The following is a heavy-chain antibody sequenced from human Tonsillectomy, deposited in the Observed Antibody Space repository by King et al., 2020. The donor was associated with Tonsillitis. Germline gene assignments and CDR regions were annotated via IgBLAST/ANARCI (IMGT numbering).Heavy chain of an antibody. Sequence: VQLVESGGGLVKPGGSLRLSCAASGFSFSSCSMNWVRQAPGRGLEWVSSISRSSDSIYYADSVKGRFTISRDNAKSSLYLEMNSLRAEDTAVYYCARNPRFGDDDYWGQGTLVTVSS. J-gene: IGHJ4*02. CDR2: ISRSSDSI. CDR1: GFSFSSCS. CDR3: ARNPRFGDDDY. D-gene: IGHD3-16*01. V-gene: IGHV3-21*06.